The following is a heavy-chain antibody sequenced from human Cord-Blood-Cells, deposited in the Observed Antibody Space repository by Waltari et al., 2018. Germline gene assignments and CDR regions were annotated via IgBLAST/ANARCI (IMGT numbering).Heavy chain of an antibody. Sequence: QVQLVQSGAEVKKPGSSVKVSCKASGGTFSSYAISWVRQAPGQGLEWMGGIIPIFGTANYAQKFQGRVTITADKATGTAYMKLSSLRSEDTAVYYCASAHGSGSYPFDYWGQGTLVTVSS. J-gene: IGHJ4*02. D-gene: IGHD3-10*01. CDR1: GGTFSSYA. CDR2: IIPIFGTA. V-gene: IGHV1-69*06. CDR3: ASAHGSGSYPFDY.